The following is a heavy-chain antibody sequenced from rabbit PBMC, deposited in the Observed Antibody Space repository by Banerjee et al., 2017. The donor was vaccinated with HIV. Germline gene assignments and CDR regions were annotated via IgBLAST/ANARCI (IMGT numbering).Heavy chain of an antibody. J-gene: IGHJ4*01. Sequence: QQLEESGGDLVKPGASLTLTCTASGFSFSSGYDMCWVRQAPGKGLEWIGWIYTGGDNTQYASWAKGRFTISKTSSTTVTLQMTSLTAADTATYFCASEFDLWGPGTLVTVS. CDR2: IYTGGDNT. CDR1: GFSFSSGYD. D-gene: IGHD5-1*01. CDR3: ASEFDL. V-gene: IGHV1S40*01.